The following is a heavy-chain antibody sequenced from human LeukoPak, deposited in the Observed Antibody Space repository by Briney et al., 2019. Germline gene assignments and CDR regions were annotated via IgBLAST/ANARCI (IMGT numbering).Heavy chain of an antibody. CDR2: IDSSGST. CDR1: EFIVSINY. CDR3: ARAPGSDTNYYYFMDV. J-gene: IGHJ6*03. Sequence: GGSLRLSCAASEFIVSINYMTWVRQAPGKGLEWVSVIDSSGSTFYADSVKGRFTISRDNVKNSLYLQMTSRRAEDTAVYYCARAPGSDTNYYYFMDVWGKGTTVTVSS. V-gene: IGHV3-53*01. D-gene: IGHD3-10*01.